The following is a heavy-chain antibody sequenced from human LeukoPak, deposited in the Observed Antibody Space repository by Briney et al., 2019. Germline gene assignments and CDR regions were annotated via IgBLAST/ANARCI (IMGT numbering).Heavy chain of an antibody. CDR2: IYSGGST. CDR1: GFTVGSSY. J-gene: IGHJ4*02. D-gene: IGHD1-26*01. V-gene: IGHV3-53*01. Sequence: GGSLRLSCAASGFTVGSSYMGWVRQAPGKGLEWVSVIYSGGSTYYADSMKGRFTLSRDNSKNTLYLQLNSLRAEDTAVYYCARLSGSYYEADYWGQGTLVTASS. CDR3: ARLSGSYYEADY.